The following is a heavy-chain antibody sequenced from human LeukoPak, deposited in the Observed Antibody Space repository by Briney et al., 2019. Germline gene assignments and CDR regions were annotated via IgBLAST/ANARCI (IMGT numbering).Heavy chain of an antibody. CDR2: ISYDGSNK. CDR1: GFTFSSYG. D-gene: IGHD3-3*01. CDR3: AKDHTITIFGVVSPPYGMDV. V-gene: IGHV3-30*18. Sequence: GGSLRLSCAASGFTFSSYGMLWVRQAPGKGLEWVAVISYDGSNKYYADSVKGRFTISRDNSKNTLYLQMNSLRAEDTAVYYCAKDHTITIFGVVSPPYGMDVWGQGTTVTVSS. J-gene: IGHJ6*02.